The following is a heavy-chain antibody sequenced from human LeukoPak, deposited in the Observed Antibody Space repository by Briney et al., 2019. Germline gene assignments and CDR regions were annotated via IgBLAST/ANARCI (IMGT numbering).Heavy chain of an antibody. V-gene: IGHV3-30*02. CDR2: IRYDGSNK. CDR3: AKDSAWFGELYTPYYYYYYMDV. D-gene: IGHD3-10*01. J-gene: IGHJ6*03. CDR1: GFTFSSYG. Sequence: GGSLRLSCAASGFTFSSYGMHWVRQAPGKGLEWVAFIRYDGSNKYYADSVKGRFTISRDNSQNTPYLQMNSLRAEATAVYYCAKDSAWFGELYTPYYYYYYMDVWGKGTTVTISS.